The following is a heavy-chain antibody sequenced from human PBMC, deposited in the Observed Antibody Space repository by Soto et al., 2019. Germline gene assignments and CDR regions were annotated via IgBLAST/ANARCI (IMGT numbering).Heavy chain of an antibody. CDR1: GGTFSSYA. D-gene: IGHD2-2*02. V-gene: IGHV1-69*06. Sequence: GASGRVSCKASGGTFSSYAISWVRQAPGQGLEWMGGIIPIFGTANYAQKFQGRVTITADKSTSTAYMELSSLRSEDTAVYYCAVLLGYCSSTSCYSGMDVWGQGTTVTVSS. J-gene: IGHJ6*02. CDR2: IIPIFGTA. CDR3: AVLLGYCSSTSCYSGMDV.